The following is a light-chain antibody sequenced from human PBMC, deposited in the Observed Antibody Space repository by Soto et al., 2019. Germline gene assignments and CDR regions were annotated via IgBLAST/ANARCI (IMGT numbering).Light chain of an antibody. CDR1: SSDIGIYKY. CDR2: EVT. V-gene: IGLV2-14*01. Sequence: QSALTQPASVSGSPGQSIAISCTGSSSDIGIYKYVSWYQQHPGKVPKLIIYEVTNRPSGVSNRFSGSKSGNTASLTISGLRAEDEADYYCNSYTSNTTYVFGTGTKLTVL. J-gene: IGLJ1*01. CDR3: NSYTSNTTYV.